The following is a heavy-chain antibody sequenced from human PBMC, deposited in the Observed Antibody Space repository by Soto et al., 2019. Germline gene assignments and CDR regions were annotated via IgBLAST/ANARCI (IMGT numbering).Heavy chain of an antibody. V-gene: IGHV3-74*01. CDR2: INRAGSST. D-gene: IGHD2-21*01. CDR1: GFTFSSYW. J-gene: IGHJ6*02. CDR3: ASGDIDYGGHSPSRVPRE. Sequence: EVQLVESGGGLVQPGGSLRLSCAASGFTFSSYWMHWVRQAPGKGLVWVSRINRAGSSTSYADSVKGRFTISSDNAKNTLYLQMNSLRAEDTEVYYCASGDIDYGGHSPSRVPREWGQVTTVTVSS.